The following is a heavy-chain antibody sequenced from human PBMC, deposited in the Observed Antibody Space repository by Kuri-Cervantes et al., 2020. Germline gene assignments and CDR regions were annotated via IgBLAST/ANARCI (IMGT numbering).Heavy chain of an antibody. V-gene: IGHV4-34*01. CDR1: GGSFSGYY. CDR2: INHSGST. J-gene: IGHJ4*02. CDR3: ARVPRRGYSGYDKKYFDY. D-gene: IGHD5-12*01. Sequence: GSLRFSCAVYGGSFSGYYWSWIRQPPGKGLEWIGEINHSGSTNYNPSLKSRVTISVDTSKNQFSLKLSSVTAADTAVYYCARVPRRGYSGYDKKYFDYWGQGTLVTVSS.